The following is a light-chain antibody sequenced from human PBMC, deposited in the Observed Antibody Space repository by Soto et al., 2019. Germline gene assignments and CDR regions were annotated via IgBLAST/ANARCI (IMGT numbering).Light chain of an antibody. CDR3: CSYAGSSWV. V-gene: IGLV2-11*01. J-gene: IGLJ3*02. Sequence: QSALTQLRSVSGSPGQSVTISCIGTSSDVGDYNYVSWYQQHPGKAPTLMVYDVSKRPSGVPGRFSGSKSGNTASLTISGLQAEDEADYYCCSYAGSSWVFGGGTQLTVL. CDR1: SSDVGDYNY. CDR2: DVS.